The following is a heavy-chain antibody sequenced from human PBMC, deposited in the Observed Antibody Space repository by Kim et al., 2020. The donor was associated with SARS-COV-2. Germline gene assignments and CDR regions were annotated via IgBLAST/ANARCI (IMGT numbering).Heavy chain of an antibody. V-gene: IGHV3-23*01. Sequence: GGSLRLSCAASGFTFSSYAMSWVRQAPGKGLEWVSAISGSGGSTYYADSVKGRFTISRDNSKNTLYLQMNSLRAEDTAVYYCADYCSGGSCYSTNWGQGTLVTVSP. D-gene: IGHD2-15*01. CDR3: ADYCSGGSCYSTN. J-gene: IGHJ4*02. CDR1: GFTFSSYA. CDR2: ISGSGGST.